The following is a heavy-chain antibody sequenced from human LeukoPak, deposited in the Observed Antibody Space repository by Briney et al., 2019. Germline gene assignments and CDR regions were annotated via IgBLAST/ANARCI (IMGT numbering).Heavy chain of an antibody. V-gene: IGHV4-61*01. CDR2: IYYSGST. Sequence: PSQTLSLTCTVSGGSISSGSYYWSWIRQPPGKRLEWIGYIYYSGSTNYNPSLKSRVTISVDTSKNQFSLKLSSVTAADTAVYYCARDRTYYYDSSTAEAGMDVWGQGTTVTVSS. CDR3: ARDRTYYYDSSTAEAGMDV. J-gene: IGHJ6*02. D-gene: IGHD3-22*01. CDR1: GGSISSGSYY.